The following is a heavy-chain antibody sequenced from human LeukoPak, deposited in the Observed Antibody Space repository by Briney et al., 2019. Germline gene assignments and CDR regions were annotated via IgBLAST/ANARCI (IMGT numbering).Heavy chain of an antibody. CDR1: GYTFTSYA. CDR2: IIPVFGTS. D-gene: IGHD2-2*02. J-gene: IGHJ5*02. V-gene: IGHV1-69*13. CDR3: ARVTGGRYCSTTSCYMRGWFDP. Sequence: SVKVSCKASGYTFTSYAMNWVRQAPGQGLEWMGGIIPVFGTSNYAQKFQGRVTITADESTRTAYMELSSLRSEDTAVYYCARVTGGRYCSTTSCYMRGWFDPWGQGTLVTVSS.